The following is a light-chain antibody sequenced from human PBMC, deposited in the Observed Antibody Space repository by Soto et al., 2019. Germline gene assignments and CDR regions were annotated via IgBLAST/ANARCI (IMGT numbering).Light chain of an antibody. CDR2: DVT. Sequence: QSALTQPRSVSVSPGQSVTISCTGTSSDVGAYNYVSWYQQYPGKAPKLMIYDVTRRPSGVPDRFSGSKSGNTASLTISGLQAEDEADYYCSSFAGYYYVAFGGGTKVTVL. CDR3: SSFAGYYYVA. J-gene: IGLJ2*01. V-gene: IGLV2-11*01. CDR1: SSDVGAYNY.